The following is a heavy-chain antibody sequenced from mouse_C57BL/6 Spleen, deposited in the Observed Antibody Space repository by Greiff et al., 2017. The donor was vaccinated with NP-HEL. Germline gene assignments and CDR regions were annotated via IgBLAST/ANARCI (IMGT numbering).Heavy chain of an antibody. J-gene: IGHJ3*01. Sequence: QVQLQQSGAELVRPGASVTLSCKASGYTFTDYEMHWVKQTPVHGLEWIGAIDPETGGTAYNQKFKGKAILTADKSSSTAYMELRSLTSEDSAVYYCTRCPYGSSLFADWGQGTLVTVSA. D-gene: IGHD1-1*01. CDR2: IDPETGGT. CDR3: TRCPYGSSLFAD. CDR1: GYTFTDYE. V-gene: IGHV1-15*01.